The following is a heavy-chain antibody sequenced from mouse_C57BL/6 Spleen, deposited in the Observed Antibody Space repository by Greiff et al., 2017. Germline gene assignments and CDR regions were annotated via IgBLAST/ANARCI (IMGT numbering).Heavy chain of an antibody. J-gene: IGHJ1*03. Sequence: EVQGVESGGGLVQPGGSLSLSCAASGFTFTDYYMSWVRKPPGKALEWLGFLRNKANGYTTEYSASVKGRFTISSDNSQSILYLQMNALRAEDSATYYCARLYGNYVWYFDVWGTGTTVTVSA. V-gene: IGHV7-3*01. CDR1: GFTFTDYY. D-gene: IGHD2-1*01. CDR3: ARLYGNYVWYFDV. CDR2: LRNKANGYTT.